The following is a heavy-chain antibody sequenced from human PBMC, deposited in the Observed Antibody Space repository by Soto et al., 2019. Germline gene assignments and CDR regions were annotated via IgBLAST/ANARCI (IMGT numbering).Heavy chain of an antibody. J-gene: IGHJ1*01. CDR2: IYYSGST. CDR1: GGSVSSGSYY. V-gene: IGHV4-61*01. Sequence: SETLSLTCTVSGGSVSSGSYYWSWIRQPPGKGLEWIGYIYYSGSTNYNPSLKSRVTISADTSKNQFSLKLSSVTAADTAVYYCARAEVVTAIPLHWGQGTLVTVSS. D-gene: IGHD2-21*02. CDR3: ARAEVVTAIPLH.